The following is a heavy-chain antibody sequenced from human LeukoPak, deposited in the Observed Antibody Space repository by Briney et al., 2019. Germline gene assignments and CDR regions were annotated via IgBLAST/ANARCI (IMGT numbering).Heavy chain of an antibody. D-gene: IGHD5-12*01. J-gene: IGHJ4*02. CDR1: GFTFSNAW. Sequence: PGGSLRLSCAASGFTFSNAWMDWVRQAPGKGLEGVSGISPGGDIKYYADSVKGRFVISRDNSKNTVYLQMNSLRVDDTARYYCAQDGAWLRFDHWGQGTLVTVSS. V-gene: IGHV3-23*01. CDR3: AQDGAWLRFDH. CDR2: ISPGGDIK.